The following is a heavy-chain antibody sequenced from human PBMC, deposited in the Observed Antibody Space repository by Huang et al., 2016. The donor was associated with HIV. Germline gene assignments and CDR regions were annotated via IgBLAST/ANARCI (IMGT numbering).Heavy chain of an antibody. J-gene: IGHJ3*02. CDR1: GTTFTSFH. CDR2: IIAGGGST. V-gene: IGHV1-46*03. Sequence: QVHLVQSGAEVREPGASVKVSCRPSGTTFTSFHVHWVRQAPGQGLEWVGKIIAGGGSTTDAEKFQGRISMTRDRSTGTIFLELRSLRSEDTAMYYCARVQPPHGRNPLDIWGQGTLITVSS. CDR3: ARVQPPHGRNPLDI.